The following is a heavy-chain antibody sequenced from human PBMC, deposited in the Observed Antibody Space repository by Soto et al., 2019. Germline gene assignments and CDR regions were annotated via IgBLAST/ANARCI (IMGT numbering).Heavy chain of an antibody. Sequence: SETLSLTCTVSGGSISSGGYYWSWIRQPPGKGLEWIGEINHSGSTNYNPSLKSRVTISVDTSKNQFSLKLSSVTAADTAVYYCARAPPVGATTGWFDPWGQGTLVTVSS. D-gene: IGHD1-26*01. J-gene: IGHJ5*02. V-gene: IGHV4-39*07. CDR3: ARAPPVGATTGWFDP. CDR1: GGSISSGGYY. CDR2: INHSGST.